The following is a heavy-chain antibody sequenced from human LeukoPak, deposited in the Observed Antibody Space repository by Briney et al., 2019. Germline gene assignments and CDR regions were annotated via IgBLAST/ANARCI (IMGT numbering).Heavy chain of an antibody. CDR1: GYTFTSYY. J-gene: IGHJ3*02. D-gene: IGHD1-14*01. CDR3: ATDRSAGRNAFDI. Sequence: ASVKVSCKASGYTFTSYYMHWVRQAPGQGLEWMGIINPSGGSTSYAQKFQGRVTMTEDTSTDTAYMELSSLRSEDTAVYYCATDRSAGRNAFDIWGQGTMVTVSS. CDR2: INPSGGST. V-gene: IGHV1-46*01.